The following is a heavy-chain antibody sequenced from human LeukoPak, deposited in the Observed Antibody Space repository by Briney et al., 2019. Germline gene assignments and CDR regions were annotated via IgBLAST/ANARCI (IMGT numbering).Heavy chain of an antibody. J-gene: IGHJ4*02. V-gene: IGHV3-49*03. CDR1: GFTFGDCA. CDR3: TRDATVGDY. CDR2: IRSKAYGGTT. D-gene: IGHD4-23*01. Sequence: GGSLRLSCTASGFTFGDCAMSWFRQAPGKGLEWVGFIRSKAYGGTTEYAASVKGRFTISRDDSKSIAYLQMNSLKTEDTAVYYCTRDATVGDYWGQGTLVTVSS.